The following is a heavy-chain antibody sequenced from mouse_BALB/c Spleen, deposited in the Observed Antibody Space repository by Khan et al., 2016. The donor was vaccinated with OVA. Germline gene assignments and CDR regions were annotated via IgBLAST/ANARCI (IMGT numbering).Heavy chain of an antibody. Sequence: QVQLQQSGVELMKPGASVKISCKATGYTFRSSWIEWVKQRPGHGLEWIGEILPGTGTTNYSERFKGKATFTVDTSSNTAYMQLSSLTSEDSAVYYCARWGPYGNYGAYWGQGTLVTVSA. V-gene: IGHV1-9*01. CDR3: ARWGPYGNYGAY. CDR1: GYTFRSSW. J-gene: IGHJ3*01. D-gene: IGHD2-1*01. CDR2: ILPGTGTT.